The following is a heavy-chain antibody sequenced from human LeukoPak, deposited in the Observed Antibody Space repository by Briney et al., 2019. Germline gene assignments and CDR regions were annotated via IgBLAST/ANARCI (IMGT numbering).Heavy chain of an antibody. V-gene: IGHV3-21*01. CDR2: ISSSSSYI. D-gene: IGHD6-19*01. CDR1: GFTFSSYN. Sequence: PGGSLRLSCAASGFTFSSYNMNWVRQAPGKGLEWVSSISSSSSYIYYADSVKGRFTISRDNAKNTLYLQMNSLRAEDTAVYYCARALTSIAVAVDGAEYFQHWGQGTLVTVSS. CDR3: ARALTSIAVAVDGAEYFQH. J-gene: IGHJ1*01.